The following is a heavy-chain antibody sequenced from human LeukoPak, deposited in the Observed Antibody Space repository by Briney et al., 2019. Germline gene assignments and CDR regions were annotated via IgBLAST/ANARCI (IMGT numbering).Heavy chain of an antibody. V-gene: IGHV3-23*01. Sequence: GGALRLSCAASGFTFSSYAMSWGRQAPGKGLDWVSDIGGSGGSTYYADFVKGRFTISRDNSKNTLYLQMNSLRAEDTAVYYCAKDEQWLPDYWGQGTLVTVSS. CDR1: GFTFSSYA. CDR2: IGGSGGST. D-gene: IGHD6-19*01. CDR3: AKDEQWLPDY. J-gene: IGHJ4*02.